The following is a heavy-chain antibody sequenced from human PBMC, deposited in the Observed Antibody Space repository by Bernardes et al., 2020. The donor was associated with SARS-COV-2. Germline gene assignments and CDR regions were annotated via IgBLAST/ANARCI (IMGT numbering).Heavy chain of an antibody. CDR2: IGAAGDT. CDR1: GFTFSSYD. CDR3: ARGALTGSWFGFDP. J-gene: IGHJ5*02. D-gene: IGHD6-13*01. V-gene: IGHV3-13*01. Sequence: GGSLRLSCAASGFTFSSYDMHWVRQGPGKGLEWVSAIGAAGDTYYPNSVKGRFTISRENARNSLFLQMNSLGVGDSAVYYCARGALTGSWFGFDPWGQGTLVIVSS.